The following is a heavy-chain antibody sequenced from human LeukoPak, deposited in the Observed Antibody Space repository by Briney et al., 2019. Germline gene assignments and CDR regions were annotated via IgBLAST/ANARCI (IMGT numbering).Heavy chain of an antibody. D-gene: IGHD3-22*01. CDR2: ISSSSSSI. CDR3: ARVMTMIVVVLDY. J-gene: IGHJ4*02. V-gene: IGHV3-48*04. Sequence: GGSLRLSCAASGFTVSSNYMSWVRQAPGKGLEWVSYISSSSSSIYYADSVKGRFTISRDNAKNSLYLQMNSLRAEDTAVYYCARVMTMIVVVLDYWGQGTLVTVSS. CDR1: GFTVSSNY.